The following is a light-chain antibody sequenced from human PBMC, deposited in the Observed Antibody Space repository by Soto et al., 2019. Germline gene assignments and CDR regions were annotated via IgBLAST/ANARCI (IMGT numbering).Light chain of an antibody. CDR1: QCVTSD. J-gene: IGKJ3*01. Sequence: IQLTQSPYSLSASVGDRVTITCRDSQCVTSDLAWYQQKPGKAPKLLSYAASTLQRGVPSRFSGSGSVTDVTLTISSLQPEDFATYYCLQLNTYPFTFGPGTKVEIK. CDR3: LQLNTYPFT. CDR2: AAS. V-gene: IGKV1-9*01.